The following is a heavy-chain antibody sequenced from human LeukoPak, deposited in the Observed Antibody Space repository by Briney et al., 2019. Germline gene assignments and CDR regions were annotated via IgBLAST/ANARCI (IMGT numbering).Heavy chain of an antibody. V-gene: IGHV1-8*01. D-gene: IGHD2-2*01. CDR1: GYTFTNYD. Sequence: GASVKVSCKASGYTFTNYDINWVRQATGQGLEWMGWMNPNSANTGYAQKFQGRVIMTRNTSISTAYMELSSLRSEDTAVYYCARVNCSSTSCRSKFLDYWGQGTLVTVSS. CDR2: MNPNSANT. J-gene: IGHJ4*02. CDR3: ARVNCSSTSCRSKFLDY.